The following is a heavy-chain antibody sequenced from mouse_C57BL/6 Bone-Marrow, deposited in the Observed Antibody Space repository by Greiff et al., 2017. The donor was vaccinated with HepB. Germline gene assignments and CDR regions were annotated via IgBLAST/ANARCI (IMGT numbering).Heavy chain of an antibody. CDR3: AKDRYYGSSGFAY. J-gene: IGHJ3*01. D-gene: IGHD1-1*01. Sequence: VKLQESGPGLVQPSQSLSITCTVSGFSLTSYGVHWVRQSPGKGLEWLGVIWRGGSTDYNAAFMSRLSITKDNSKSQVFFKMNSLQADDTAIYYCAKDRYYGSSGFAYWGQGTLVTVSA. CDR2: IWRGGST. CDR1: GFSLTSYG. V-gene: IGHV2-5*01.